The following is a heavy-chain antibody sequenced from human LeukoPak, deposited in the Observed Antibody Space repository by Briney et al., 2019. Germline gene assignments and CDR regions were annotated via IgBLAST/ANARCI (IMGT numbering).Heavy chain of an antibody. CDR2: ISGSGGST. J-gene: IGHJ4*02. D-gene: IGHD3-16*01. CDR3: ARDSYEYVWGTYRPVDY. CDR1: AFIFSGHW. V-gene: IGHV3-23*01. Sequence: GGSLRLSCEGSAFIFSGHWMNWVRQAPGKGLEWVSAISGSGGSTHSADSVKGRFTISRDNSKNTLYLQMNSLRAEDTAVYYCARDSYEYVWGTYRPVDYWGQGTLVSVSS.